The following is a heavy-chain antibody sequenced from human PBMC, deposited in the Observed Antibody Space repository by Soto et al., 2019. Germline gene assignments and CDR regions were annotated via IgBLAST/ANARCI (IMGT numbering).Heavy chain of an antibody. D-gene: IGHD3-22*01. CDR3: ARGRLYYYDSSGYYRHYYYYGMDV. CDR2: INHSGST. J-gene: IGHJ6*02. CDR1: GGSFSCYY. V-gene: IGHV4-34*01. Sequence: KPSETLSLTCAVYGGSFSCYYWSWIRQPPGKGLEWIGEINHSGSTNYNPSLKSRVTISVDTSKNQFSLKLSSVTAADTAVYYCARGRLYYYDSSGYYRHYYYYGMDVWGQGTTVTVSS.